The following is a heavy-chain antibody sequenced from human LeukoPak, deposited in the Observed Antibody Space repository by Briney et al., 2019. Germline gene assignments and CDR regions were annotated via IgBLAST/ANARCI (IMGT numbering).Heavy chain of an antibody. Sequence: GGSLRLSCAASGFTFSSYAMSWVRQAPGKGLEWVSAISGSGGSTYYADSVKGRFTISRDNSKNTLYLQMNSLRAEDTAVYSCPQFPRYSSLDYWGQGTLVTVSS. CDR1: GFTFSSYA. CDR2: ISGSGGST. J-gene: IGHJ4*02. CDR3: PQFPRYSSLDY. D-gene: IGHD5-18*01. V-gene: IGHV3-23*01.